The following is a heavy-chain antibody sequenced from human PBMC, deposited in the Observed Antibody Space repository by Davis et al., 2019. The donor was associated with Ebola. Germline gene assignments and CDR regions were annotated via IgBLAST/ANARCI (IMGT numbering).Heavy chain of an antibody. CDR1: GFTFRSYW. D-gene: IGHD6-25*01. J-gene: IGHJ4*02. Sequence: GESLKISCAASGFTFRSYWMSWVRQAPGKGLEWVAVISYDGNNKDYADSVKGRITISRDNSKNTLYLQMNSLRAEDTAVYYCARDRALYSSETFDYWGQGTLVTVSS. V-gene: IGHV3-30*03. CDR2: ISYDGNNK. CDR3: ARDRALYSSETFDY.